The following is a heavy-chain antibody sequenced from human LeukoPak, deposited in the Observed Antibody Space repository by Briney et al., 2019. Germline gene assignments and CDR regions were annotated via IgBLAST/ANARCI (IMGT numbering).Heavy chain of an antibody. Sequence: EASVKVSCKASGYTFTSCGISWVRQAPGQGLEWMGWISAYNGNTNYAQKLQGRVTMTTDTSTSTAYMELRSLRSDDTAVYYCARYMITFGGVIVRSPDYWGQGTLVTVSS. D-gene: IGHD3-16*02. V-gene: IGHV1-18*01. J-gene: IGHJ4*02. CDR2: ISAYNGNT. CDR1: GYTFTSCG. CDR3: ARYMITFGGVIVRSPDY.